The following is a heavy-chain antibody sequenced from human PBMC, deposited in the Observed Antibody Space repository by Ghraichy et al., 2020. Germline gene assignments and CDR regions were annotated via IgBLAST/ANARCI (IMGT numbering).Heavy chain of an antibody. CDR2: ISSNGGST. J-gene: IGHJ4*02. V-gene: IGHV3-64*01. D-gene: IGHD3-22*01. CDR1: GFTFSSYA. CDR3: ARGVGYYYDSSGYYNYFDY. Sequence: LSLTCAASGFTFSSYAMHWVRQAPGKGLEYVSAISSNGGSTYYSNSVKGRFTISRDNSKNTLYLQMGSLRAEDMAVYYCARGVGYYYDSSGYYNYFDYWGQGTLVTVSS.